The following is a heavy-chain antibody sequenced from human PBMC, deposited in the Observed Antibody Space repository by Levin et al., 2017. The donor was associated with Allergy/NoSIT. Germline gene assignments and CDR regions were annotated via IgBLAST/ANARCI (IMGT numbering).Heavy chain of an antibody. J-gene: IGHJ4*02. V-gene: IGHV4-59*08. CDR3: AGCTGGKVPFFDY. Sequence: PSETLSLTCTVSGGSISSYYWSWIRQPPGKGLEWIGYIYYSGSTNYNPSLKSRVTISVDTSKNQFSLKLSSVTAADTAVYYCAGCTGGKVPFFDYWGQGTLVTVSS. CDR2: IYYSGST. CDR1: GGSISSYY. D-gene: IGHD3-16*01.